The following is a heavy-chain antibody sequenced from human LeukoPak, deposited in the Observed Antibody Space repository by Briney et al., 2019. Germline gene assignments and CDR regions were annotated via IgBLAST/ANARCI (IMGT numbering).Heavy chain of an antibody. Sequence: SETLSLTCTAFGGSISNNGYAWGWIRQLPGKGLEWIGSVFYSKSTYYNPSLKSRVAISIDTSKNQFSLKLSSVTAADTAMYYCARDSYNYGSGSLDYWGRGTLVTVSS. CDR3: ARDSYNYGSGSLDY. CDR1: GGSISNNGYA. D-gene: IGHD5-18*01. V-gene: IGHV4-39*07. J-gene: IGHJ4*02. CDR2: VFYSKST.